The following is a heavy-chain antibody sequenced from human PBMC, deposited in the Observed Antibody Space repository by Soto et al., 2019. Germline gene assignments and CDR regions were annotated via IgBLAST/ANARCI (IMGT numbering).Heavy chain of an antibody. Sequence: QVQLQESGPGLLKPSETLSLTCTVSGGSLSSGDDYWSWIRQPPGKGLEWIGYIYSSGSTDYNPSLKFRVTISVDTSKNQFSRNLSSVTAADTAVYSCASRGYSTSSFDFWGQGTLVTVSS. CDR1: GGSLSSGDDY. CDR3: ASRGYSTSSFDF. V-gene: IGHV4-30-4*01. D-gene: IGHD6-6*01. J-gene: IGHJ4*02. CDR2: IYSSGST.